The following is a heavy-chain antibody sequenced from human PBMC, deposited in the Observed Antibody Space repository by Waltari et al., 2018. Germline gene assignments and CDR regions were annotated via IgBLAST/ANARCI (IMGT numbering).Heavy chain of an antibody. CDR2: IHYSGST. Sequence: QVQLQESGPGLVKPSETLSLTCTVSGGSISSYYWSWIRQPPGQGPEWIGYIHYSGSTNYNPSLKSRVTISVDTSKNQFSLKLSSVTAADTAVYYCARAPGYCSSTSCYWYYYMDVWGKGTTVTISS. CDR3: ARAPGYCSSTSCYWYYYMDV. J-gene: IGHJ6*03. V-gene: IGHV4-59*01. CDR1: GGSISSYY. D-gene: IGHD2-2*01.